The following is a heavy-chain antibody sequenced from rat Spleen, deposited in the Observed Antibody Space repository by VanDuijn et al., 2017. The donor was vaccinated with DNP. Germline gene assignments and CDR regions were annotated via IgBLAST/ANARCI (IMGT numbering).Heavy chain of an antibody. D-gene: IGHD1-11*01. CDR3: TTDFERGY. CDR1: GFSFRNYY. V-gene: IGHV5-27*01. CDR2: ISHTDDTT. Sequence: EVHLVESGGGLVQPGRSLKLSCAASGFSFRNYYMAWVRQTPKKGLEWVAIISHTDDTTYYPDSVKGRFTISRDNAKNTLYLQMDSLRSEDTATYYCTTDFERGYWGQGVMVTVSS. J-gene: IGHJ2*01.